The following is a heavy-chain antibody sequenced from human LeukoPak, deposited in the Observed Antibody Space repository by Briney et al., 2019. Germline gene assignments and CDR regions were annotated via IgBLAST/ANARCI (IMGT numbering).Heavy chain of an antibody. D-gene: IGHD3-16*02. J-gene: IGHJ3*02. Sequence: TSETLSLTCAVYGGSFSGYYWSWIRQPPGKGLEWIGDINHSGSTNYNPSLKSRVTISVDTSKNQFSLKLSSVTAADTAVYYCARGLTVTVYPYVWGSYRPDAFDIWGQGTMVTVSS. V-gene: IGHV4-34*01. CDR3: ARGLTVTVYPYVWGSYRPDAFDI. CDR2: INHSGST. CDR1: GGSFSGYY.